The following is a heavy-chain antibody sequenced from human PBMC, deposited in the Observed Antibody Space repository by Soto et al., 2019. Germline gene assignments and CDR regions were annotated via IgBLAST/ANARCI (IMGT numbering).Heavy chain of an antibody. Sequence: QLHLVQSGAEVKKAGSSVKVSCKASGGTVSSYAITWVRQAPGKGLEWMGVLIPIFGSAHYAPKFQGRITITADESTSTAYMELSGLTSEDTAIYYCARDVSSDTTGFRGYDLWGQGTQVTVSS. D-gene: IGHD3-10*01. J-gene: IGHJ4*02. CDR3: ARDVSSDTTGFRGYDL. CDR2: LIPIFGSA. CDR1: GGTVSSYA. V-gene: IGHV1-69*01.